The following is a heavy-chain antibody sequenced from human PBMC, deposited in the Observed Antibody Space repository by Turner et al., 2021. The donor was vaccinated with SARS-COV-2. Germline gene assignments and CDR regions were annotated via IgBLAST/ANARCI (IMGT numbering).Heavy chain of an antibody. D-gene: IGHD1-1*01. Sequence: QVQLQESGPGLVRPSATLSLPCTVSGGPISSKSWSWIRQSPGRGLEWIGYFYKIGSIDYNPTLRSRVTISGDTSKNQLSLKLIAMTAADTAVYYCARHQGSTSGYDHGMNVWGQGTAVIVSS. CDR2: FYKIGSI. V-gene: IGHV4-59*08. J-gene: IGHJ6*02. CDR1: GGPISSKS. CDR3: ARHQGSTSGYDHGMNV.